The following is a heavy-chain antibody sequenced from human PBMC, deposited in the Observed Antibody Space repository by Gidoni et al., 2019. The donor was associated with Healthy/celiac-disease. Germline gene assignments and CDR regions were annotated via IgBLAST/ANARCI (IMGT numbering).Heavy chain of an antibody. J-gene: IGHJ6*02. CDR3: ARVWVHRAYYYYYYGMDV. D-gene: IGHD1-1*01. V-gene: IGHV4-34*01. CDR1: GGSFSGYY. Sequence: QVQLQQWGAGLLKPSETLSLTCAVYGGSFSGYYWSWIRQPPGKGLEWIGEINHSGSTNYNPSLKRRVTISVDTSKNQFSLKLSSVTAADTAVYYCARVWVHRAYYYYYYGMDVWGQGTTVTVSS. CDR2: INHSGST.